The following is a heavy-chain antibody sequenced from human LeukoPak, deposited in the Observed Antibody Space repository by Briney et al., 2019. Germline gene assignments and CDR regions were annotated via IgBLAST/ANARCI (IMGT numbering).Heavy chain of an antibody. CDR3: ARDISSYGYLTYWFDP. J-gene: IGHJ5*02. Sequence: GGSLRLSCEGSAFIFSGHWMNWVRQTPGKGLEWVASIKEDGSERQYVDSVKGRFSISRDNTKGSLFLQLNSLRAEDTAVYYCARDISSYGYLTYWFDPWGQGTLVTVSS. CDR2: IKEDGSER. CDR1: AFIFSGHW. V-gene: IGHV3-7*03. D-gene: IGHD5-18*01.